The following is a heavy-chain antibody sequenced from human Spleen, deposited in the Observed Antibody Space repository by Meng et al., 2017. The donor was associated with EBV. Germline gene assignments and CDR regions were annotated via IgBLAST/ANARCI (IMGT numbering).Heavy chain of an antibody. CDR2: LYYNGST. V-gene: IGHV4-39*01. CDR1: PGSNSSSIFY. CDR3: ARLEGDGTGSYFVT. Sequence: LHVSRAGPVRPPESLPHLSTVAPGSNSSSIFYCGWGRHPPCKVLELIGSLYYNGSTCYSLTLNRRVTISADTSRRQFSLKFNSVTSADTAVYFCARLEGDGTGSYFVTWGQGTLVTVSS. J-gene: IGHJ5*02. D-gene: IGHD3-10*01.